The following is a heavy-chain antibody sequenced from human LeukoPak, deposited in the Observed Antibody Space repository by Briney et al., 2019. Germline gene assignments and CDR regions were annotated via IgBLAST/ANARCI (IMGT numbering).Heavy chain of an antibody. V-gene: IGHV3-7*01. D-gene: IGHD6-13*01. Sequence: SRAASGFTFSSYWMSWVRQAPGKGLEWVANIKQDGSEKYYVDSVKGRFTISRDKAKNSLYLQMNRLRAEDTAVYYCASRGWSIAAATKPTKVDYWGQGTLVTVSP. CDR3: ASRGWSIAAATKPTKVDY. CDR1: GFTFSSYW. J-gene: IGHJ4*02. CDR2: IKQDGSEK.